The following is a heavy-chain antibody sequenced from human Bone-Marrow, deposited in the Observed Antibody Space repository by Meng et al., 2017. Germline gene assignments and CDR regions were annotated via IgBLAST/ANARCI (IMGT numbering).Heavy chain of an antibody. CDR3: ARGGYCSSTSCYWGNDAFDI. D-gene: IGHD2-2*03. CDR2: ISYDGSNK. Sequence: GGSLRLSCAASGFTFSSYGMHWVRQAPGKGLEWVAVISYDGSNKYYADSLKGRFTISRDNSKNTLYLQMNSLRAEDTAVYYCARGGYCSSTSCYWGNDAFDIWGQGTMVTVSS. CDR1: GFTFSSYG. V-gene: IGHV3-30*19. J-gene: IGHJ3*02.